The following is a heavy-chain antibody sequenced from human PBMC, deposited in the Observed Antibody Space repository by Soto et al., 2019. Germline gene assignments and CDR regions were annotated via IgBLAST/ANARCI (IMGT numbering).Heavy chain of an antibody. CDR2: INHSGSN. J-gene: IGHJ3*02. CDR1: GGSFSTYY. CDR3: ARGGSNDWQVAFDI. V-gene: IGHV4-34*01. Sequence: SETLSLPCVVSGGSFSTYYYNWIRQSPGKGLEWIGEINHSGSNNYSPSLKSRVTMSLDTSKNQFSLKLTSVTAADTAVYYCARGGSNDWQVAFDIWGQGTMVTVSS. D-gene: IGHD3-9*01.